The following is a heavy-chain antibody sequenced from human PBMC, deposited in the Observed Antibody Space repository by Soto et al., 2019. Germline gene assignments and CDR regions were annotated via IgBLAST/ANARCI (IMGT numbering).Heavy chain of an antibody. V-gene: IGHV3-33*01. Sequence: GGSLRLSCAASGFTFSSYGMHWVRQAPGKGLEWVAVIWYDGSNKYYADSVKGRFTISRDNSKNTLYLQMNSLRAEDTAVYYCARDRGEDYYYYYMDVWGKGTTVTVSS. CDR1: GFTFSSYG. CDR2: IWYDGSNK. J-gene: IGHJ6*03. CDR3: ARDRGEDYYYYYMDV.